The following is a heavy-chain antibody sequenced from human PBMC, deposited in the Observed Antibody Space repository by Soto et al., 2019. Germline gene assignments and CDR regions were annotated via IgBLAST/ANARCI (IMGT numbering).Heavy chain of an antibody. CDR2: ISYDGSNK. J-gene: IGHJ6*02. Sequence: PGGSLRLSCAASGFTFSSYGMHWVRQAPGKGLEWVAVISYDGSNKYYADSVKGRFTISRDNSKNTLYLQMNSLRAEDTAVYYCAKDSLDTMIVVVIPSSGIDVWGQGTSVTVS. V-gene: IGHV3-30*18. CDR3: AKDSLDTMIVVVIPSSGIDV. CDR1: GFTFSSYG. D-gene: IGHD3-22*01.